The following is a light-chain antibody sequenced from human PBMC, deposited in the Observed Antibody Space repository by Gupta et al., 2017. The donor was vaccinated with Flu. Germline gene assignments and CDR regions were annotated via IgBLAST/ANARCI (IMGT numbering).Light chain of an antibody. CDR1: QNVNKY. CDR3: QHRYSIPCT. CDR2: AGS. V-gene: IGKV1-39*01. J-gene: IGKJ2*01. Sequence: PSSLSASVGVRVTISCRASQNVNKYLRWYQDKPGMAPKLLIYAGSRVKSGVPSSFSGSGSGTDFTLSITRRQPEEFATYSCQHRYSIPCTFGQGTKMDIK.